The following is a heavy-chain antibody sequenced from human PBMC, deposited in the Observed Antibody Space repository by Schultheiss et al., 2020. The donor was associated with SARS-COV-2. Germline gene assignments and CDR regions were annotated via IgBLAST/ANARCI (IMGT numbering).Heavy chain of an antibody. J-gene: IGHJ4*02. CDR3: ARDPSTGYGSDNDWFSGF. D-gene: IGHD3-9*01. Sequence: GGSLRLSCVLSQFTYIHFGMQWVRQAPGKGLQWVSTIDPTGINTHYADSVRGRFTISRDNSRNTVHLQMNSLRDEDSAIYYCARDPSTGYGSDNDWFSGFWGQGTVVTVSS. V-gene: IGHV3-23*05. CDR1: QFTYIHFG. CDR2: IDPTGINT.